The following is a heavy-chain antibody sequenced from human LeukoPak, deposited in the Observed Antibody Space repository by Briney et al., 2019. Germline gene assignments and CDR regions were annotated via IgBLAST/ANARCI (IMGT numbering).Heavy chain of an antibody. Sequence: GESLKISCKGSGYSFTSYWIGWVRQMPGKGLELMGIIYPGDSDTRYSPSFQGQGTISADKSISTAYLQWSRLKASDTAMYYCASPLPPDCGGDCYLNYWGQGTLVTVSS. CDR1: GYSFTSYW. CDR2: IYPGDSDT. V-gene: IGHV5-51*01. D-gene: IGHD2-21*02. J-gene: IGHJ4*02. CDR3: ASPLPPDCGGDCYLNY.